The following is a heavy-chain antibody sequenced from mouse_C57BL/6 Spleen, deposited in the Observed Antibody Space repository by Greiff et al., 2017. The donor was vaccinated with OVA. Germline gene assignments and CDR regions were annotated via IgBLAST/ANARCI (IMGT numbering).Heavy chain of an antibody. V-gene: IGHV1-64*01. CDR3: ASLYYGSSHI. J-gene: IGHJ2*02. CDR2: IHPNSGST. CDR1: GYTFTSYW. Sequence: QVQLQQPGAELVKPGASVKLSCKASGYTFTSYWMHWVKQRPGQGLEWIGMIHPNSGSTNYNEKFKSKATLTVDKSSRTAYMQLRSLTSEDSAVYYCASLYYGSSHIWGQGTSLTVSS. D-gene: IGHD1-1*01.